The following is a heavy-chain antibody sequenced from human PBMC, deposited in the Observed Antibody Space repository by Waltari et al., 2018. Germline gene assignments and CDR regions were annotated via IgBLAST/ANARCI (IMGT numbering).Heavy chain of an antibody. Sequence: QVQLQESGPGLVKPSETLSLTCTVSGDSIRGYYWSWIRQPAGKGLEYIGRIHSSGSTNYNPSLKSRVTMSVDTSKNQFSLKLSSVTAADTAVYYCARGTVRLRWGLGFDYWGQGTLVTVSS. V-gene: IGHV4-4*07. CDR1: GDSIRGYY. D-gene: IGHD5-12*01. CDR2: IHSSGST. J-gene: IGHJ4*02. CDR3: ARGTVRLRWGLGFDY.